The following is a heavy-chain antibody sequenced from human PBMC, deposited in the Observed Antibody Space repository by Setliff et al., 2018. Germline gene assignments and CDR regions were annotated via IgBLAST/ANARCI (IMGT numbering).Heavy chain of an antibody. D-gene: IGHD3-22*01. J-gene: IGHJ4*02. CDR2: IYTSGST. V-gene: IGHV4-61*02. CDR1: GGSISSSRYY. CDR3: ARHPHYDSSGYRDY. Sequence: SETLSLTCTVSGGSISSSRYYWSWIRQPAGKGLEWIGRIYTSGSTNYNPSLKGRVTISVDTSKNQFSLKLSSVTAADTAVYYCARHPHYDSSGYRDYWGQGTLVTVSS.